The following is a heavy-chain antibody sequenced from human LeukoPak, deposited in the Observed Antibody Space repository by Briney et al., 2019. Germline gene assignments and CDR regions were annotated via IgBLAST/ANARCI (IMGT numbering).Heavy chain of an antibody. D-gene: IGHD3-10*01. J-gene: IGHJ4*02. CDR1: GFTFSSCA. Sequence: GGSLRLSCAASGFTFSSCAMHWVRQAPGKGLEWVAVISHDGSNKYYADSVKGRFTISRDNSKNTLYLQMNSLRAEDTAVYXXARXITXVXXEPFDYWGQGTLVTVSS. CDR2: ISHDGSNK. CDR3: ARXITXVXXEPFDY. V-gene: IGHV3-30*04.